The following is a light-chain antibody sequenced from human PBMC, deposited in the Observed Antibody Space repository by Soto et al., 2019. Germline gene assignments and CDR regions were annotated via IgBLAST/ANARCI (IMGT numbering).Light chain of an antibody. J-gene: IGKJ2*01. V-gene: IGKV3-15*01. CDR1: QSVSSN. CDR3: QHYGSSSYT. Sequence: EIVMTQSPATLSLSPGERATLSCRASQSVSSNLAWYQQKPGQAPRLLIYGASTRATGITARFSGSGSGTDFTLTISELQPEDFAVYYCQHYGSSSYTFGQGTKVEIK. CDR2: GAS.